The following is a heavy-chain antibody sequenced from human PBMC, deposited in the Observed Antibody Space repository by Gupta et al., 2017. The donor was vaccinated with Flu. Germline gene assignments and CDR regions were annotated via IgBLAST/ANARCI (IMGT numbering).Heavy chain of an antibody. CDR3: ASDFWFSAPFDF. V-gene: IGHV3-74*01. Sequence: RFTISRDNAKNTLYLQMNSLTVDDTGMYYCASDFWFSAPFDFWGQGTLVTVSS. J-gene: IGHJ4*02. D-gene: IGHD3-3*01.